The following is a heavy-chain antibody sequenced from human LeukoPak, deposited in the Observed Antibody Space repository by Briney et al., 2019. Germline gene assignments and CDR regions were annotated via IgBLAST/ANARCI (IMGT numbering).Heavy chain of an antibody. J-gene: IGHJ4*02. V-gene: IGHV4-34*01. CDR3: ARRYYYNLGSFPFDF. D-gene: IGHD3-10*01. CDR2: IHNSGTT. Sequence: TSETLSLTCAVSGGPFSGYFWSWIRQPPGKGLEWIGEIHNSGTTNYNPSLNSRVTISEDTSENQIYLNLRSVTAADTAVYYCARRYYYNLGSFPFDFWGQGTLVTVSS. CDR1: GGPFSGYF.